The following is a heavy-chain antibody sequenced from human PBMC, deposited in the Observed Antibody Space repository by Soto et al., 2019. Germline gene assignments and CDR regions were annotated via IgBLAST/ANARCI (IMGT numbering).Heavy chain of an antibody. D-gene: IGHD3-10*01. V-gene: IGHV4-4*02. CDR1: GGSISSSNW. CDR2: IYHSGST. J-gene: IGHJ5*02. CDR3: AREKRITMVRGPRRWFDP. Sequence: GTLSLTCAVSGGSISSSNWWSWVRQPPGKGLEWIGEIYHSGSTNYNPSLESRVTISVDKSKNQFSLKLSSVTAADTAVYYCAREKRITMVRGPRRWFDPWGQGALVTVSS.